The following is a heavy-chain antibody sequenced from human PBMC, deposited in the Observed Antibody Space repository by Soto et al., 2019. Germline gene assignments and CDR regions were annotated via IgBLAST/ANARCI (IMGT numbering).Heavy chain of an antibody. CDR3: ARDGDYGGNPGGNWFDP. V-gene: IGHV1-46*01. CDR1: GYTFTSYY. D-gene: IGHD4-17*01. J-gene: IGHJ5*02. Sequence: QVQLVQYGAEVKKPGASMKVSCKASGYTFTSYYMHWVRQAPGQGLEWMGIINPSGGSTSYAQKFQGRVTMTRDTSTSTVYMELSSLRPEDTAVYYCARDGDYGGNPGGNWFDPWGQGTLVTVSS. CDR2: INPSGGST.